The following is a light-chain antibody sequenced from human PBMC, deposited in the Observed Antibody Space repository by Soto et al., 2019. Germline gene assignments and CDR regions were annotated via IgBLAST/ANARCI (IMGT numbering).Light chain of an antibody. CDR1: QSLVFSDGNTY. Sequence: DVVRTRSPLSLPVTLGQPASFSFRSSQSLVFSDGNTYLTWFHQRPGQSPRRLIYMVSNRDSGVPDRFSGSGSGTDFTLKISRGEAEDVGVYYCMQAAHWPSTFGQGTKVDIK. V-gene: IGKV2-30*01. J-gene: IGKJ1*01. CDR2: MVS. CDR3: MQAAHWPST.